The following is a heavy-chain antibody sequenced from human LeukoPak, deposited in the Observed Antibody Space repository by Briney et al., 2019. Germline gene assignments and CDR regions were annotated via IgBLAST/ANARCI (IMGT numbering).Heavy chain of an antibody. V-gene: IGHV3-23*01. CDR2: ISGSGDNT. Sequence: QPGGSLRLSCAASGFTFSSYAMSWVRQAPGKGLEWVSAISGSGDNTYYADSVKGRFTISRDNSKSTLCLQMNSLRAEDTAVYYCAKQLGYCSDGSCYLPYWGQGTLVTVSS. J-gene: IGHJ4*02. CDR3: AKQLGYCSDGSCYLPY. D-gene: IGHD2-15*01. CDR1: GFTFSSYA.